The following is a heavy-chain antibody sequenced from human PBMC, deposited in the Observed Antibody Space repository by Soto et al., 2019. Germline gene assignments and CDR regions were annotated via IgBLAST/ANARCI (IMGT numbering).Heavy chain of an antibody. CDR2: AKRKAAGGTI. Sequence: GGSQRLYCAASGFNLDSAWMSRVRQDPGKGLKWIAQAKRKAAGGTIDYAAPVKGRFTISRDDSKNMVYLQMNSLQIEDTALYYCTTGYGSDWYGWGQGP. D-gene: IGHD6-19*01. CDR1: GFNLDSAW. CDR3: TTGYGSDWYG. V-gene: IGHV3-15*01. J-gene: IGHJ4*02.